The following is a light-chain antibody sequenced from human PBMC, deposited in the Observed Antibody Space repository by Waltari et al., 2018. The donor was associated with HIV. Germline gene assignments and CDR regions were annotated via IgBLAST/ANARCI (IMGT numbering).Light chain of an antibody. CDR3: SSFTTSNSLL. J-gene: IGLJ2*01. V-gene: IGLV2-14*01. Sequence: QSALTQPASVSGSPGQPITSPSTGPSSDVGASTYVSWYQQTPGTAPKLVIYEVSNRPSGISYRFSGSKSGNTASLTISGLQTEDEGDYYCSSFTTSNSLLFGGGTKVTVL. CDR1: SSDVGASTY. CDR2: EVS.